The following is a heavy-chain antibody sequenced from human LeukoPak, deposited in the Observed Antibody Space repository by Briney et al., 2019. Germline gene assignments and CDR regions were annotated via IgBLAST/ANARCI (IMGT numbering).Heavy chain of an antibody. CDR2: IYYSGST. V-gene: IGHV4-59*01. CDR3: ARARYGYYDSSGYCDY. D-gene: IGHD3-22*01. Sequence: KPSETLSPTCTVSGGSISSYYWSSIRQPPGKGLEWIGYIYYSGSTNYNPSLKSRVTMSVDTSKNQFSLKLSSVTAADTAVYYCARARYGYYDSSGYCDYWGQGTLVTVSS. CDR1: GGSISSYY. J-gene: IGHJ4*02.